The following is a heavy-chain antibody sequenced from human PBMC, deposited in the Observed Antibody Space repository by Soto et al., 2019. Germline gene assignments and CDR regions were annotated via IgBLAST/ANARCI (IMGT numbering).Heavy chain of an antibody. CDR1: GGSFSSYY. J-gene: IGHJ3*02. CDR3: ARHTDCGSGSSCLGSDNMDTDAFDI. Sequence: SETLSLTCAVSGGSFSSYYWSWIRQPPGKGLEWIGDINYSGSTYNNPSLRSRVTISMDTSKNQFSLRLSSVTAADTAVYYCARHTDCGSGSSCLGSDNMDTDAFDIWGQGTMVTVSS. CDR2: INYSGST. D-gene: IGHD3-10*01. V-gene: IGHV4-59*04.